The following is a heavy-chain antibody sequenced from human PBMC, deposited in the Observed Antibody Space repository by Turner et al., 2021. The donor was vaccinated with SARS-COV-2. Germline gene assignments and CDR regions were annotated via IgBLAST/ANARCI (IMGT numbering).Heavy chain of an antibody. D-gene: IGHD3-3*01. J-gene: IGHJ4*02. CDR3: ARRRFMSGYSFDY. V-gene: IGHV4-39*01. CDR2: IYYGGGT. CDR1: GGSISSSSYY. Sequence: QLQLQESRPGQVKPSETLSLTCTVSGGSISSSSYYWGWIRQPPGKGLEWIGSIYYGGGTYYNPSLKSRVTITVDTSKNQFSLKLSSVTAEDTAVYYCARRRFMSGYSFDYWGQGTLVTVSS.